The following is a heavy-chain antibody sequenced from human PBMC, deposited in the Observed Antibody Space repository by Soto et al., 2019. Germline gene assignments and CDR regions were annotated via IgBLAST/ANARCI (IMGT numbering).Heavy chain of an antibody. CDR1: GGSISSRGYY. D-gene: IGHD4-17*01. V-gene: IGHV4-31*03. CDR2: IYYTGST. CDR3: ERETLDYGAYGIPYYYIDV. Sequence: QVQLQESGPGLVKPSQTLALTCTVSGGSISSRGYYWSWIRQHPGKGLEWLAYIYYTGSTSYNPSLKSRVNILLDTSNTPSSLRLRSETAAATAVYYGERETLDYGAYGIPYYYIDVWGKGTTVTVSS. J-gene: IGHJ6*03.